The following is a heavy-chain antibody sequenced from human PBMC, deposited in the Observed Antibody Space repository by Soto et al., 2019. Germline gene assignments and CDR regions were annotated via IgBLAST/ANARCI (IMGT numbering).Heavy chain of an antibody. Sequence: LRLSCAASGFTFSDYYMSWIRQAPGKGLEWVSYISSSGSIIYYADSVKGRFTISRDNAKNSLYLQMNSLRAEDAAVYYCAAVIPHTPYNSPHYFDHWGQGTLVTVSS. CDR1: GFTFSDYY. J-gene: IGHJ4*02. CDR2: ISSSGSII. CDR3: AAVIPHTPYNSPHYFDH. V-gene: IGHV3-11*01. D-gene: IGHD1-20*01.